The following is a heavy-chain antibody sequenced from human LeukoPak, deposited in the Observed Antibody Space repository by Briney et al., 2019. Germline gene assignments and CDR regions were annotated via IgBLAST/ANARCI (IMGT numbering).Heavy chain of an antibody. J-gene: IGHJ3*02. CDR3: ARDPQLRYFDWFPPRSGAFDI. Sequence: GGSLRLSCAASGFTFSDSYMTWVRQAPGKGVEWVAYISGSGHDINYSDSVTGRFTISRDNAKNSLYLQMNSLRAEDTAVYYCARDPQLRYFDWFPPRSGAFDIWGQGTMVTVSS. CDR1: GFTFSDSY. CDR2: ISGSGHDI. D-gene: IGHD3-9*01. V-gene: IGHV3-11*01.